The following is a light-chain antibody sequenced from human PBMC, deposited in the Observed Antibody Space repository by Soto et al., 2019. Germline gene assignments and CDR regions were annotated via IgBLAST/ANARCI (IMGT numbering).Light chain of an antibody. Sequence: DIQMTQSPSTLSGSVGDRVTITCRASQTISSWLAWYQQKPGKAPKRLIYKASTLKSGVPSRFSGSGSGTEFTLTISSLQPDDFSTYYCQHDNSYSEAFGQGTKGELK. CDR3: QHDNSYSEA. CDR1: QTISSW. CDR2: KAS. J-gene: IGKJ1*01. V-gene: IGKV1-5*03.